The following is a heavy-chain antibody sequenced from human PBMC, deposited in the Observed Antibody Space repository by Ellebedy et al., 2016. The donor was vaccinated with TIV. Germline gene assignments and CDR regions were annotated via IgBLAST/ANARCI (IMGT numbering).Heavy chain of an antibody. CDR3: PRAPAGTQQSQIDY. D-gene: IGHD6-13*01. Sequence: MPGGSLRLSCPVSCSSIRSSNCWYWVRQTPGTGLAWIGEIYQSGSTNYNTSLKSRVTISVDKSKNQSSLKLTSVTAADTAVYYCPRAPAGTQQSQIDYWGQGTLVTVSS. J-gene: IGHJ4*02. CDR1: CSSIRSSNC. CDR2: IYQSGST. V-gene: IGHV4-4*02.